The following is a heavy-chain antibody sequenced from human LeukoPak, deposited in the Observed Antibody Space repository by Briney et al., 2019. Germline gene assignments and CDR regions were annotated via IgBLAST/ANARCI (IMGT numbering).Heavy chain of an antibody. CDR1: GFTFSSYE. CDR2: ISSSGSTT. CDR3: AREGVTYAFDI. V-gene: IGHV3-48*03. Sequence: GGSLRLSCAASGFTFSSYEMNWVRQAPGEGLEWVSYISSSGSTTHYADSVKGRFTISRDNAKKSLYLQMNSLRAEDTAVSYCAREGVTYAFDIWGQGTMVTVSS. D-gene: IGHD5-18*01. J-gene: IGHJ3*02.